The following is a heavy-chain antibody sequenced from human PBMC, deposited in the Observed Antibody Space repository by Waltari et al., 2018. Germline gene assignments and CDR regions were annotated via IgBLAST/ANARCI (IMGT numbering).Heavy chain of an antibody. CDR1: GFRTEW. J-gene: IGHJ3*02. CDR2: INEDGGEK. CDR3: SKRLEI. V-gene: IGHV3-7*01. Sequence: DVQPVESGGGLVQPGGSLRRSCEVSGFRTEWMDWVRQAPGKGLQWVANINEDGGEKYYLDSVKGRFTISRDNAKKLVYLEMNTLRAEDTATYYCSKRLEIWGRGTMVAVS.